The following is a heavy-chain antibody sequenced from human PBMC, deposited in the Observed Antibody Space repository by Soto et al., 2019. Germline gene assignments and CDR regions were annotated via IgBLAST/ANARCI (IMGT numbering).Heavy chain of an antibody. J-gene: IGHJ6*02. CDR3: ARGINDMVVVVAALEGFGMDV. D-gene: IGHD2-15*01. Sequence: GGSLRLSCAASGFTFSSYAMHWVRQAPGKGLEWVAVISYDGSNKYYADSVKGRFTISRDNSKNTLYLQMNSLRAEDTAVYYCARGINDMVVVVAALEGFGMDVWGQGTTVTVSS. CDR2: ISYDGSNK. V-gene: IGHV3-30-3*01. CDR1: GFTFSSYA.